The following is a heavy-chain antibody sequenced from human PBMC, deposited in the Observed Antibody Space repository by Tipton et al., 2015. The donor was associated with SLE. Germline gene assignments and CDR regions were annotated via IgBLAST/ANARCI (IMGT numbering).Heavy chain of an antibody. V-gene: IGHV3-30-3*01. Sequence: SLRLSCAASGFTFSSYAMHWVRQAPGKGLEWVAVISYDGSNKYYADSVKGRFTISRDNSKNTLYLQMNSLRAEDTAVYYCARGYYYGSGSYYNANWFDPWGQGTLVTVSS. CDR3: ARGYYYGSGSYYNANWFDP. CDR1: GFTFSSYA. J-gene: IGHJ5*02. CDR2: ISYDGSNK. D-gene: IGHD3-10*01.